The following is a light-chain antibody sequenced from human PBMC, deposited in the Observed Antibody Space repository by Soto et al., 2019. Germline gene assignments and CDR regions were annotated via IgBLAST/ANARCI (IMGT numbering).Light chain of an antibody. Sequence: QPVLTQSPSASASLGASVKLTCTLSSGLNNYAIAWHQQQPEKGPRFLMKLDSDGSHSKGVGIPDRFLGSSSWAERYLPISGLQYYDDADYYCQTWGASLVFFGGWTQMTFL. CDR3: QTWGASLVF. CDR2: LDSDGSH. CDR1: SGLNNYA. J-gene: IGLJ2*01. V-gene: IGLV4-69*01.